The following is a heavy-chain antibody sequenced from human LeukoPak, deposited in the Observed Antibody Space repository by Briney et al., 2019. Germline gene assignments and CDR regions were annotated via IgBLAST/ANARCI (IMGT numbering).Heavy chain of an antibody. CDR2: IIPIFGTA. J-gene: IGHJ4*02. V-gene: IGHV1-69*05. CDR3: ARVTYDRGWYYFDY. Sequence: GASVKVSCKASGYTFTGYYMHWVRQAPGQGLEWMGGIIPIFGTANYAQKFQGRVTITTDESTSTAYMELSSLRSEDTAVYYCARVTYDRGWYYFDYWGQGTLVTVSS. CDR1: GYTFTGYY. D-gene: IGHD6-19*01.